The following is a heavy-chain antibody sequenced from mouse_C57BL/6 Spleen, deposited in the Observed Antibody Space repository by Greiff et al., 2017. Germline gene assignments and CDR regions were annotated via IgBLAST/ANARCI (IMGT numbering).Heavy chain of an antibody. CDR3: ARHDYYGSSYDYAMDY. CDR1: GYTFTDYY. V-gene: IGHV1-26*01. D-gene: IGHD1-1*01. Sequence: EVQLQQSGPELVKPGASVKISCKASGYTFTDYYMNWVKQSHGKSLEWIGDITPNNGGTSYNQKFKGKATLTVDKSSSTAYMELRSLTSEDSAVYYCARHDYYGSSYDYAMDYWGQGTSVTVSS. J-gene: IGHJ4*01. CDR2: ITPNNGGT.